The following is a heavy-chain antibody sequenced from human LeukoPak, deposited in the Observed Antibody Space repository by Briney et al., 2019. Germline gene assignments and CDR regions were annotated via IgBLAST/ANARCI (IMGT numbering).Heavy chain of an antibody. CDR1: GFTFNAYG. J-gene: IGHJ4*02. CDR3: AKKVRMVRGVTYLDY. CDR2: VSGDGGTT. D-gene: IGHD3-10*01. Sequence: PGGSLRLSCSASGFTFNAYGMGWVRQAPGKGLEWVSVVSGDGGTTYYADSVRGRFTISRDNSKNTLYLQMNSLRAEDTAVYYCAKKVRMVRGVTYLDYWGQGTLVTVSS. V-gene: IGHV3-23*01.